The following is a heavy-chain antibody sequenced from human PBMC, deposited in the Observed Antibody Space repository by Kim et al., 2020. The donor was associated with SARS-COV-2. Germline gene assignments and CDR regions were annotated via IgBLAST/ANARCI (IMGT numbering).Heavy chain of an antibody. CDR3: AGVVTHYYGSGSYYDPSDY. Sequence: KGRFTISRDNAKNTLYLQMNSLGAEDTAVYDCAGVVTHYYGSGSYYDPSDYWGQGTLVTVSS. D-gene: IGHD3-10*01. V-gene: IGHV3-30*01. J-gene: IGHJ4*02.